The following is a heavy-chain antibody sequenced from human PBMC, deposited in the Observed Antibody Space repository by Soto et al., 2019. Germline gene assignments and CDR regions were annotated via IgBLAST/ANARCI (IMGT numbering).Heavy chain of an antibody. CDR3: AREHGDYGVYDFDY. J-gene: IGHJ4*02. Sequence: QVQLVESGGGVVQPGRSLRLSCAASGFTFSSYAMHWVRQAPGKGLEWVAVISYDGSNKYYADSVKGRFTISRDNSKNTLYLQVNSLKAEDTAVYYCAREHGDYGVYDFDYWGQGTLVTVSS. D-gene: IGHD4-17*01. CDR2: ISYDGSNK. CDR1: GFTFSSYA. V-gene: IGHV3-30-3*01.